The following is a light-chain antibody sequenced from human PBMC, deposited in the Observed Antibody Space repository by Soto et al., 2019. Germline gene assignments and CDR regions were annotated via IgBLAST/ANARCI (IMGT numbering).Light chain of an antibody. J-gene: IGLJ2*01. CDR2: ENT. CDR1: SSNIGAVFD. CDR3: QSYDSGLSGWL. V-gene: IGLV1-40*01. Sequence: QSVPTQPPSVSGAPGHRVTDSCTGSSSNIGAVFDVHWYQQVPGTAPKLLIYENTKRPSGVPDRFSGSKSGTSASLAITGLQAEDEADYYCQSYDSGLSGWLFGGETKLTVL.